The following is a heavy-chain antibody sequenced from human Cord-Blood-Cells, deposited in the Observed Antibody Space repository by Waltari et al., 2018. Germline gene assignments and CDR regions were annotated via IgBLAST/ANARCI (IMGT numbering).Heavy chain of an antibody. CDR1: GFTFSRYG. Sequence: EVQLVESGVGLVQPGGSLRLSCAASGFTFSRYGMSWVRQAPGKGLEWVANIKQDGSEKYYVDSVKGRFTISRDNAKNSLYLQMNSLRAEDTAVYYCASDLNWGYFDYWGQGTLVTVSS. CDR2: IKQDGSEK. V-gene: IGHV3-7*01. J-gene: IGHJ4*02. D-gene: IGHD7-27*01. CDR3: ASDLNWGYFDY.